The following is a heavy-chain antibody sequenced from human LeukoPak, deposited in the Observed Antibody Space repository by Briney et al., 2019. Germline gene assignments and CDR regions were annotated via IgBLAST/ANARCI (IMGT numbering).Heavy chain of an antibody. Sequence: PSKTLSLTCTASGVSISSSSYYWGGIRQPPGKGLEGIGSIYYSGSAYDNPSLKSRVTISVDTSKNQISLKLSSVTAADTAVYYCARHSYFDYWGQGTLVTVSS. J-gene: IGHJ4*02. CDR2: IYYSGSA. CDR1: GVSISSSSYY. V-gene: IGHV4-39*01. CDR3: ARHSYFDY.